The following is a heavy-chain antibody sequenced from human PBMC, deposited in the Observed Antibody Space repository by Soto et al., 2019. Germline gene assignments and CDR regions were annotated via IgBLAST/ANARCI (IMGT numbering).Heavy chain of an antibody. CDR1: GGTFSSYT. J-gene: IGHJ4*02. CDR2: IIPILGIA. V-gene: IGHV1-69*08. D-gene: IGHD1-26*01. Sequence: QVQLVQSGAEVKKPGSSVKVSCKASGGTFSSYTISWVRQAPGQGLEWMGRIIPILGIANYAQKFQGRVTICAAXSTSTAYMELSSLRSEDTAVYYCARDLGVGAKGDYWGQGTLVTVSS. CDR3: ARDLGVGAKGDY.